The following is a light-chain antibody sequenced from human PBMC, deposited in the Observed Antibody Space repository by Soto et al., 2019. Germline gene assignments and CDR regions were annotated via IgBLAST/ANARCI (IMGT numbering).Light chain of an antibody. J-gene: IGKJ1*01. CDR2: DAS. CDR3: HQHGGTPET. V-gene: IGKV3D-15*01. Sequence: EIVMTQPPATLSVSPGERATLSCRASQSVSSNLAWYQQKPGQAPRLLIYDASNRATGIPARFSGSGSGTDFLLTISGLEPADSGTYLCHQHGGTPETFGLGTKVDIK. CDR1: QSVSSN.